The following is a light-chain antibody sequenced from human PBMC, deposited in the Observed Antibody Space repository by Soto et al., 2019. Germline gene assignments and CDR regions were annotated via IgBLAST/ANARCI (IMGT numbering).Light chain of an antibody. CDR2: VGS. Sequence: DIVLTQSPVSLPVTPGEPASISCRSSQSLLHSDGYNYLDWYLQRPGQSPQLLISVGSTRASGVPDRFSGSGSGTDFTLKISRVEAEDVGVYYCMQPLQSWTFGQGTKVDIK. V-gene: IGKV2-28*01. CDR1: QSLLHSDGYNY. J-gene: IGKJ1*01. CDR3: MQPLQSWT.